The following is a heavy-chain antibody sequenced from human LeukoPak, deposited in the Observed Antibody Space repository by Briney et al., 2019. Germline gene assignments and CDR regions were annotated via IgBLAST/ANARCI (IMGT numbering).Heavy chain of an antibody. CDR2: ISGSSDAT. CDR3: AKAAQVAGRPNLGGHFDY. Sequence: GGSPRLSCAASGFTFSTYGMSWVRQAPGKGLEWVSAISGSSDATFYADSVKGRFTVSRDNSKNTLYLQMNSLRAEDTAVYCAKAAQVAGRPNLGGHFDYWGQGTLVTVSS. CDR1: GFTFSTYG. J-gene: IGHJ4*02. V-gene: IGHV3-23*01. D-gene: IGHD6-6*01.